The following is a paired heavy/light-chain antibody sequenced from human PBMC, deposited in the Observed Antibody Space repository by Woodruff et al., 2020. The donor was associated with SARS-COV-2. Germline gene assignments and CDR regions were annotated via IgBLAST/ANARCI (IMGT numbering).Light chain of an antibody. J-gene: IGKJ3*01. CDR2: DAS. Sequence: EIVLTQSPATLSLSPGERATLSCRASQSVSSYLAWYQQKPGQAPRLLIYDASNRATGIPARFSGSGSGTDFTLTISSLEPEDFAVYYCQQRSNWLFTFGPGTKVDIK. V-gene: IGKV3-11*01. CDR3: QQRSNWLFT. CDR1: QSVSSY.
Heavy chain of an antibody. CDR2: IYSGGST. J-gene: IGHJ4*02. CDR3: ARGVHGSGSYYRGGLSYYFDY. D-gene: IGHD3-10*01. Sequence: EVQLVETGGGLIQPGGSLRLSCAASGFTVSSNYMSWVRQAPGKGLEWVSVIYSGGSTYYADSVKGRFTISRDNSKNTLYLQMNSLRAEDTAVYYCARGVHGSGSYYRGGLSYYFDYWGQGTLVTVSS. V-gene: IGHV3-53*02. CDR1: GFTVSSNY.